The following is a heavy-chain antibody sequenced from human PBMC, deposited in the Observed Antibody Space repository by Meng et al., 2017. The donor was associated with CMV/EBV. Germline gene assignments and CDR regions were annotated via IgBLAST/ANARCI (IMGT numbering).Heavy chain of an antibody. CDR3: ARSIVGVVIALDY. CDR1: GFTFDDYA. J-gene: IGHJ4*02. Sequence: SLKISCAASGFTFDDYAIHWVRQAPGKGLEWVSSISWNSDNIDYADSVKGRFTISRDNAKNSLYLQMNSLRAEDTAVYYCARSIVGVVIALDYWGQGTLVTVSS. V-gene: IGHV3-9*01. CDR2: ISWNSDNI. D-gene: IGHD2-21*01.